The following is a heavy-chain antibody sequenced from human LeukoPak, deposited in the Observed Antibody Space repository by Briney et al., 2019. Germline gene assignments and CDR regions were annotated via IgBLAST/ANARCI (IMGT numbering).Heavy chain of an antibody. D-gene: IGHD3-10*01. CDR2: IYYSGST. V-gene: IGHV4-59*01. CDR3: AKGSDPFRWFGEFNIKLPRPIRDYYFDS. Sequence: SETLSLTCTVSGGSISSYYWSWIRQPPGKVLGLIGYIYYSGSTNNNPSLKSLVTISVDTSKNQFSLKLSSVTAADTAVYYCAKGSDPFRWFGEFNIKLPRPIRDYYFDSWGQGTLVTVSS. CDR1: GGSISSYY. J-gene: IGHJ4*02.